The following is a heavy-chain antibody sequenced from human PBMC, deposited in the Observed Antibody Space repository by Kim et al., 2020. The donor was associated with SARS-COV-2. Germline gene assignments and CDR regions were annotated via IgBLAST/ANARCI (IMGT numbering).Heavy chain of an antibody. CDR3: ARGNYHESLRLSDYYNG. CDR2: ISYDGRNK. D-gene: IGHD3-22*01. Sequence: GGSLRLSCAASGLSFDDSAMNWVRQAPGKGLEWLAVISYDGRNKDYADSVKGRFTISRDNSKRTRFLQMNSLRVEDTGVYYCARGNYHESLRLSDYYNG. V-gene: IGHV3-30-3*01. J-gene: IGHJ6*01. CDR1: GLSFDDSA.